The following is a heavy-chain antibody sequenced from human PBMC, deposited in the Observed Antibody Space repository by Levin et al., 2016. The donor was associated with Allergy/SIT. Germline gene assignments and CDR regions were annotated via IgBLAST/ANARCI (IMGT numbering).Heavy chain of an antibody. CDR3: ARPLGYCSSTSCHDAFDI. J-gene: IGHJ3*02. D-gene: IGHD2-2*01. CDR2: IIPIFGTA. V-gene: IGHV1-69*13. CDR1: GGTFSSYA. Sequence: SVKVSCKASGGTFSSYAISWVRQAPGQGLEWMGGIIPIFGTANYAQKFQGRVTITADESTSTAYMELSSLRSEDTAVYYCARPLGYCSSTSCHDAFDIWGQRDNGHRLF.